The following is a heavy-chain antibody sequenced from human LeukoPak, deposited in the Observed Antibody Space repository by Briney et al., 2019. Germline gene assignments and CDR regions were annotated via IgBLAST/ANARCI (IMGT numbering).Heavy chain of an antibody. D-gene: IGHD3-22*01. CDR1: GGTFSSYA. V-gene: IGHV1-69*05. Sequence: ASVKVSCKASGGTFSSYAISWVRQAPGQGPEWMGGIIPIFGTANYAQKFQGRVTITTDESTSTAYMELSSLRSEDTAVYYCAIYYYDSGGYYYGEYFQHWGQGTLVTVSS. CDR3: AIYYYDSGGYYYGEYFQH. CDR2: IIPIFGTA. J-gene: IGHJ1*01.